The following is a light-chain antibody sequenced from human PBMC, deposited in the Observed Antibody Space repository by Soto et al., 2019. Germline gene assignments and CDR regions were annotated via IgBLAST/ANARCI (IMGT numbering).Light chain of an antibody. J-gene: IGLJ1*01. CDR2: EVS. CDR3: SSYTSSTTYV. CDR1: SGDVGAYNY. V-gene: IGLV2-14*01. Sequence: SALTHPASASGSPGESITLSCTGTSGDVGAYNYVSWYQQHPGKATKLMIYEVSNRPSGVSNRFSGSKSVNTASLTISGLQAEDEADYYCSSYTSSTTYVFGTGTKVTVL.